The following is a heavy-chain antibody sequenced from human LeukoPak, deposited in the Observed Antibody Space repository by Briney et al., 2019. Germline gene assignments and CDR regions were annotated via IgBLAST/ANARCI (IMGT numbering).Heavy chain of an antibody. J-gene: IGHJ4*02. CDR2: INTNTGNP. Sequence: GASVKVSCKASGYTFSSYAMNWVRRAPGQGLEWMGWINTNTGNPTYAQGFTGRFVFSLDTSVSTAYLQISSLQAEDTAVYYCARSNSDGDYLGVGFDYWGQGTLVTVSS. D-gene: IGHD4-17*01. CDR1: GYTFSSYA. CDR3: ARSNSDGDYLGVGFDY. V-gene: IGHV7-4-1*02.